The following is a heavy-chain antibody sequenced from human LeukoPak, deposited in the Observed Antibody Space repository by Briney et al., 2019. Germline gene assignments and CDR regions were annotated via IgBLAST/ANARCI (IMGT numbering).Heavy chain of an antibody. CDR3: ARDGSSSSIDY. CDR1: GYSISSGYY. J-gene: IGHJ4*02. V-gene: IGHV4-38-2*02. D-gene: IGHD6-6*01. CDR2: IYHSGST. Sequence: SETLSLTCTVSGYSISSGYYWGWIRQPPGKGLGWIGSIYHSGSTYYNPSLKSRVTISVDTSKNQFSLKLSSVTAADTAVYYCARDGSSSSIDYWGQGTLVTVSS.